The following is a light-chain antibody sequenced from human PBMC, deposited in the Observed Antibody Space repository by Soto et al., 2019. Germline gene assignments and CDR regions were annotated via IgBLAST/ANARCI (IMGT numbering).Light chain of an antibody. J-gene: IGLJ1*01. V-gene: IGLV2-14*01. CDR3: SSFTSNRTFV. CDR1: SNDVGGYNY. Sequence: QSALTQPASVSGSPGQSITISCTGTSNDVGGYNYVSWYQQHPGKAPKLLIYEVSNRPSGVSHRFSGSKSGNTASLTISGLQAEDEADYYCSSFTSNRTFVFGTGTKLTVL. CDR2: EVS.